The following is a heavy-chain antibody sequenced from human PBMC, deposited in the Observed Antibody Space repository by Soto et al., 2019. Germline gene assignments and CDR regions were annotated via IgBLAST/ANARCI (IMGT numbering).Heavy chain of an antibody. J-gene: IGHJ4*02. CDR1: GGSISSYY. Sequence: SETLSLTCTVSGGSISSYYWSWIRQPPGKGLEWIGYIYYSGSTNYNPSVKGRFTISRDNSEHTLYLQMNSLRTEDTAIFYCAKDAHPRDGDCSVADYWGQGTLVTVSS. CDR3: AKDAHPRDGDCSVADY. V-gene: IGHV4-59*01. CDR2: IYYSGST. D-gene: IGHD2-21*02.